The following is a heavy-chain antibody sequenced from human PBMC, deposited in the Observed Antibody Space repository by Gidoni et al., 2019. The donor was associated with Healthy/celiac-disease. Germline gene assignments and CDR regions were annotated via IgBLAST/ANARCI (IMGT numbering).Heavy chain of an antibody. CDR3: AAQQDYGDYYFDY. Sequence: QVQLVQSGAEVKKPGSSVKVSCQASGGTFSSYTISWVRQAPGQGLEWMGRIIPILGIANYAQKFQGRVTITADKSTSTAYMELSSLRSEDTAVYYCAAQQDYGDYYFDYWGQGTLVTVSS. D-gene: IGHD4-17*01. CDR2: IIPILGIA. CDR1: GGTFSSYT. V-gene: IGHV1-69*02. J-gene: IGHJ4*02.